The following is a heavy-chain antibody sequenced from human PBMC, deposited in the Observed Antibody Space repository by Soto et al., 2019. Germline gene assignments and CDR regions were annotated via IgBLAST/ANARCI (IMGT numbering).Heavy chain of an antibody. CDR1: GGSSSSIGYY. Sequence: SETLSLTCTVSGGSSSSIGYYWGWIRQPPGKGLEWIGSVYYSGSTHYNPSLKSRVTISVDTSKNQFSLKLSSVTAEDTAVYYCARRSQHWQRVVTGAYYYSGMDVWRQGTTVTVSS. CDR2: VYYSGST. J-gene: IGHJ6*02. V-gene: IGHV4-39*01. CDR3: ARRSQHWQRVVTGAYYYSGMDV. D-gene: IGHD3-3*02.